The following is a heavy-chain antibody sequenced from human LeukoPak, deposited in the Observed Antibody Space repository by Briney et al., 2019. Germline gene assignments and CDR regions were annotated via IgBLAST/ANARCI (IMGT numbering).Heavy chain of an antibody. J-gene: IGHJ3*02. CDR2: ISSSSSTI. CDR3: ARIATKSDYYDSSVDDAFDI. CDR1: GFTFSSYS. D-gene: IGHD3-22*01. Sequence: GGSLRLSCAASGFTFSSYSMNWVRQAPGKGLEGVSYISSSSSTIYYADSVKGGFTISRDNAKNSLYLQMNSLRAQDTAVYYCARIATKSDYYDSSVDDAFDIWGQGTMVTVSS. V-gene: IGHV3-48*01.